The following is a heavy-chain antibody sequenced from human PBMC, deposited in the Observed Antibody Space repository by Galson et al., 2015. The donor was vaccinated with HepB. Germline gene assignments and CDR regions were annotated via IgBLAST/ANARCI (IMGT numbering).Heavy chain of an antibody. V-gene: IGHV3-15*01. CDR1: GFTFSNAW. CDR2: IKSKTDGGTT. Sequence: SLRLSCAASGFTFSNAWMSWVRQAPGKGLEWVGRIKSKTDGGTTDYAAPVKGRFTISRDDSKNTLYLQMNSLKTEDTAVYYCTTDTPTWYYYGSGDFDYWGQGTLVTVSS. J-gene: IGHJ4*02. D-gene: IGHD3-10*01. CDR3: TTDTPTWYYYGSGDFDY.